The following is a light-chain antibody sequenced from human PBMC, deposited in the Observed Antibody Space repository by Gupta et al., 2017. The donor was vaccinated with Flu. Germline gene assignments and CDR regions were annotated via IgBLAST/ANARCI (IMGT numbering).Light chain of an antibody. CDR2: NAT. CDR3: QQYDSSPQS. V-gene: IGKV3-20*01. Sequence: GTLSLSPGETATLSCRASQRITSGYLAWYQQRPGQAPTLLSYNATSRAAGIPDRISGSDSGTDFSLTITSLEPEDFGVYYCQQYDSSPQSFGHGTKVAVK. CDR1: QRITSGY. J-gene: IGKJ3*01.